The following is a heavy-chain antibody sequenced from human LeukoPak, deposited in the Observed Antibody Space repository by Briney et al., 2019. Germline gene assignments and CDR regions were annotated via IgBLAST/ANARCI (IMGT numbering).Heavy chain of an antibody. J-gene: IGHJ4*02. V-gene: IGHV3-48*03. CDR3: ARLSLDGFDY. D-gene: IGHD5-24*01. CDR2: ISSSGSNI. Sequence: GGSLRLSCAASGFTFNNYELNWVRQAPGKGLEWVSYISSSGSNIYYADSVKGRFTISRDNAKNSLYLQMISLRAEDTAIYYCARLSLDGFDYWGQGTLVTVSS. CDR1: GFTFNNYE.